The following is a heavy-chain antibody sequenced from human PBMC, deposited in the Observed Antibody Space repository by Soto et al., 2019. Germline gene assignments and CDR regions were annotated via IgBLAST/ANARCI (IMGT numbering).Heavy chain of an antibody. CDR3: ATDYGNSPFDF. V-gene: IGHV3-33*01. J-gene: IGHJ4*02. Sequence: GGSLRLSCAPSGFTFSSYGMHWARQAPGKGLEWVAVIWNDGSNKNYEDSVKGRFTISRDNSKNTLYLQMNSLRAEDTAVYYCATDYGNSPFDFWGRGTLVTVSS. CDR2: IWNDGSNK. CDR1: GFTFSSYG. D-gene: IGHD3-16*01.